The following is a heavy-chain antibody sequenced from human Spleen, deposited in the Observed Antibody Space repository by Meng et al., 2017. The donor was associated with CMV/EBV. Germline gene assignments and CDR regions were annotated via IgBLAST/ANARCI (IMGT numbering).Heavy chain of an antibody. CDR1: GFTFSSYA. CDR3: ASLPTTVIGDY. V-gene: IGHV3-30*02. J-gene: IGHJ4*02. D-gene: IGHD4-11*01. Sequence: GESLKISCAASGFTFSSYAMHWVRQAPGKGLEWVANIRFDGTNKYHADSVKGRFTISRDNSKNTLYLQMNSLRAEDTAVYYCASLPTTVIGDYWGQGTLVTVSS. CDR2: IRFDGTNK.